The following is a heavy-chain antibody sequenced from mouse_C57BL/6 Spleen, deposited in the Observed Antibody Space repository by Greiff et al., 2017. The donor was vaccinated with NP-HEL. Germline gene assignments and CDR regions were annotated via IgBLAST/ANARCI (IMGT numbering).Heavy chain of an antibody. CDR1: GFTFSSYA. J-gene: IGHJ1*03. D-gene: IGHD2-1*01. CDR3: TRPRGNYEDWYFDV. Sequence: EVQVVESGEGLVKPGGSLKLSCAASGFTFSSYAMSWVRQTPEKRLEWVAYISSGGDYIYYADTVKGRFTISRDNARNTLYLQMSSLKSEDTAMYYCTRPRGNYEDWYFDVWGTGTTVTVSS. V-gene: IGHV5-9-1*02. CDR2: ISSGGDYI.